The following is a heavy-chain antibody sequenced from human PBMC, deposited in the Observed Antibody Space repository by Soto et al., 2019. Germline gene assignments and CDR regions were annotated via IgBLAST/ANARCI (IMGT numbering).Heavy chain of an antibody. CDR3: ATVVAAVPH. J-gene: IGHJ4*02. CDR1: GYTFTSYA. Sequence: ASVKVSCKAFGYTFTSYAVSWVRQAPGQGLEWMGWLTPYDGKTNYAQHLQGRVAVTIDTSTDTAYMDLRSLRSDDTAVYYCATVVAAVPHWGQGTQVTVSS. D-gene: IGHD2-15*01. CDR2: LTPYDGKT. V-gene: IGHV1-18*01.